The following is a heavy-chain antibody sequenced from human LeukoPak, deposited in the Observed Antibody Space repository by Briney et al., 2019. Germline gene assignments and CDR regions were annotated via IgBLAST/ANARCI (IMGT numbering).Heavy chain of an antibody. CDR1: GFTFSNYW. Sequence: GGSLRLSCAASGFTFSNYWIHWVRQAPGKGLEWVSGISWNSGSIGYADSVKGRFTISRDNAKNSLYLQMNSLRAEDTALYYCAKDMGSRTAGGFDYWGQGTLVTVSS. J-gene: IGHJ4*02. V-gene: IGHV3-9*01. CDR2: ISWNSGSI. D-gene: IGHD1-14*01. CDR3: AKDMGSRTAGGFDY.